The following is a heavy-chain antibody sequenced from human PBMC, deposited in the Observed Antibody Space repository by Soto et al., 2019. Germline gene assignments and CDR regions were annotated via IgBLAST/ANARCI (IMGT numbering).Heavy chain of an antibody. CDR3: ARAQSIFGAEWTGYYYYYYGMDV. Sequence: GGSLRLSCAASXFTFRNYNMNWVRQAPGKGLEWVSHISIGGTTIDYADSVKGRFTISRDNAKNSLYLQMNSLRDEDTAVYYCARAQSIFGAEWTGYYYYYYGMDVWGQGTTVTVSS. J-gene: IGHJ6*02. CDR2: ISIGGTTI. D-gene: IGHD3-3*01. CDR1: XFTFRNYN. V-gene: IGHV3-48*02.